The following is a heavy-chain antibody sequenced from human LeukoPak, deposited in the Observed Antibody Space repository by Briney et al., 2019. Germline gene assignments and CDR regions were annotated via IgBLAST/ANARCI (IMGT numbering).Heavy chain of an antibody. D-gene: IGHD6-13*01. Sequence: GGSLRLSCAASGFTFSSYSMNWVRQAPGKGLEWVSYISSSSSTIYYADSVKGRFTISRDNAKNSLYLQMNSLRAEDTAVYYCARDDGYSSSWYDYWGQGTQVTVSS. CDR1: GFTFSSYS. J-gene: IGHJ4*02. CDR3: ARDDGYSSSWYDY. V-gene: IGHV3-48*04. CDR2: ISSSSSTI.